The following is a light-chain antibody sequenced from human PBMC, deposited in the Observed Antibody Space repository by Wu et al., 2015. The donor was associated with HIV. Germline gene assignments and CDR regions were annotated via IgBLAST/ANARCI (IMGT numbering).Light chain of an antibody. V-gene: IGKV1-39*01. J-gene: IGKJ2*01. Sequence: DIQMTQSPSSLSASVGDRVTITCRASQSISRYLNWYQQKPGKAPKLLIYSVSILQSGVPSRFSGSGSAPNFTLTISSLQPEDFAIYYCQQSDRTSQTFGQGTRLDI. CDR2: SVS. CDR3: QQSDRTSQT. CDR1: QSISRY.